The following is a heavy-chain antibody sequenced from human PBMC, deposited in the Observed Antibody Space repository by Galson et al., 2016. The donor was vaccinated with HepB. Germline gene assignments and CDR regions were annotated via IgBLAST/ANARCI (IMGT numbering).Heavy chain of an antibody. Sequence: SLRLSCAASGFTFSDYAMSWLRQAPGKGLEWVSGIGGSGRGTHYADSVKGRFTISRDNSKNTIFLQMNSLRAEDTATYYCAKDQLIVIVPAAGNWFDPWGQGTLVTVSS. V-gene: IGHV3-23*01. CDR2: IGGSGRGT. CDR3: AKDQLIVIVPAAGNWFDP. J-gene: IGHJ5*02. CDR1: GFTFSDYA. D-gene: IGHD2-2*01.